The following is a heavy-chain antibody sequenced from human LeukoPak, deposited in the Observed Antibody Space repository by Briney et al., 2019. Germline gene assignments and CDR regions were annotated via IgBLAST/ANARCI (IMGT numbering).Heavy chain of an antibody. D-gene: IGHD4-23*01. J-gene: IGHJ4*02. CDR2: IYQSGST. CDR1: GGSISSYY. V-gene: IGHV4-59*12. CDR3: ARATAVAVAD. Sequence: SETLSLTCTVSGGSISSYYWSWIRQPPGKGLEWVGYIYQSGSTYYNPSLKSRVTMSLDRSKNQFSLNVTSVTAADTAVYFCARATAVAVADWGQGTLVTVSS.